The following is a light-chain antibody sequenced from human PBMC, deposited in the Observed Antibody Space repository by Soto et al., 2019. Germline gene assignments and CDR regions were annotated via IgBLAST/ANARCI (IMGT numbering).Light chain of an antibody. CDR2: WAS. CDR1: QSVLYSSNNKNF. Sequence: DIVMTQSPDSLTVSLGERATILCKSSQSVLYSSNNKNFLAWFQQKPGQPPKLLLYWASTREDGVPDRFSGSGSGTDFTLTISSLQAEDVAVYYCQQYYTAPLTFGGGTKVDI. V-gene: IGKV4-1*01. CDR3: QQYYTAPLT. J-gene: IGKJ4*01.